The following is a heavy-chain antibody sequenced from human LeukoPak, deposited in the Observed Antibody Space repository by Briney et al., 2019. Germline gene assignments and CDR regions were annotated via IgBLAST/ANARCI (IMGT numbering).Heavy chain of an antibody. D-gene: IGHD1-26*01. V-gene: IGHV3-66*01. CDR3: ARSPSGSYSGDWFDP. CDR1: GFTVSSNY. J-gene: IGHJ5*02. Sequence: GSLRLSCAASGFTVSSNYMSWVRQAPGKGLEWVSVIYSGGSTYYADSVKGRFTISRDNSKNTLYLQMNSLRAEDTAVYYCARSPSGSYSGDWFDPWGQGTLVTVSS. CDR2: IYSGGST.